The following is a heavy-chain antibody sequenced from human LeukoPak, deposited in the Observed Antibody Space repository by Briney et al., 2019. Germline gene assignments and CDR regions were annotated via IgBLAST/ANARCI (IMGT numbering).Heavy chain of an antibody. CDR2: INPNSGGT. CDR3: ARRSMDV. CDR1: GYTLTGYY. V-gene: IGHV1-2*02. Sequence: ASVKVSCKASGYTLTGYYMHWVRQAPGQGLEWMGWINPNSGGTNYAQTFQGGINMTRDTSISTAYMELSRLRSDDTAVYCCARRSMDVWGQGTTVTVSS. J-gene: IGHJ6*02.